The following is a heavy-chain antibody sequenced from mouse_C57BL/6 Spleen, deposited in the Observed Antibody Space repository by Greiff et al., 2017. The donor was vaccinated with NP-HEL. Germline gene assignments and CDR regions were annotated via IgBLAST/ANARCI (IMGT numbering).Heavy chain of an antibody. Sequence: EVKLMESGGGLVQPGGSLKLSCAASGFTFSDYGMAWVRQAPRKGPEWVAFISNLAYSIYYADTVTGRFTISRENAKNTLYLEMSSLRSEDTAMYYCARHPGRGAMDYWGQGTSVTVSS. CDR2: ISNLAYSI. CDR3: ARHPGRGAMDY. CDR1: GFTFSDYG. J-gene: IGHJ4*01. V-gene: IGHV5-15*01.